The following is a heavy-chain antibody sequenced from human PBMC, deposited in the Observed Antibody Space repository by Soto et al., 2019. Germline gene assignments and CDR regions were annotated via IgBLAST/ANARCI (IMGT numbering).Heavy chain of an antibody. CDR2: ISAYNGNT. CDR3: ARDPYSGSPIPAFDI. CDR1: GYTFTSYG. D-gene: IGHD1-26*01. V-gene: IGHV1-18*01. J-gene: IGHJ3*02. Sequence: QVQLVQSGAEVKKPGASVKVSCKASGYTFTSYGISWVRQAPGQGLEWMGWISAYNGNTNYAQKLQGRVTMTTDTSTSTADRELRSLRSDDTAVYYCARDPYSGSPIPAFDIWGQGTMVTVSS.